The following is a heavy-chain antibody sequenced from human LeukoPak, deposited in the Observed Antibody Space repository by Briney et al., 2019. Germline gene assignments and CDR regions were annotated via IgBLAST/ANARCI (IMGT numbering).Heavy chain of an antibody. V-gene: IGHV3-48*04. D-gene: IGHD1-26*01. J-gene: IGHJ4*02. Sequence: PGGSLRLSCAASGFTFSSYSMNWVRQAPGKGLEWVSFISSSSSTIYYADSAKGRFTISRDNAKNSLYLQMNSLRAEDTAVYYCARDRGGSYFAIDYWGQGTLVTVSS. CDR1: GFTFSSYS. CDR3: ARDRGGSYFAIDY. CDR2: ISSSSSTI.